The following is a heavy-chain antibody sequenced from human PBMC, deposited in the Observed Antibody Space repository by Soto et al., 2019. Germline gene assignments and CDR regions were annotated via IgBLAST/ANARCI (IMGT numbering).Heavy chain of an antibody. D-gene: IGHD2-2*01. J-gene: IGHJ5*01. CDR1: GDSVSNKSAA. Sequence: SQTLSLTCAISGDSVSNKSAAWNWIRQSPSRGLERLGRTYYTSRWYNDYAVSVMSRITINPDTSRNQFSLQLKSVTPEDTAVYYCARDRSPGSTSWYDCWGRGTLVTVSS. CDR3: ARDRSPGSTSWYDC. CDR2: TYYTSRWYN. V-gene: IGHV6-1*01.